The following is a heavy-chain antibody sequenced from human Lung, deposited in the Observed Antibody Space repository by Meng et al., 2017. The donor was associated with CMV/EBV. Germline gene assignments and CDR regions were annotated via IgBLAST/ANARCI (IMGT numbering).Heavy chain of an antibody. CDR3: ARDPDYADVLDH. Sequence: GGSLRLXCAASGFTFSDYWMSWVRQTPGKGLEWVANIQKDGGEKYYVDSVKGRFTISRENAKNSVYLQINNLRADDTAVYYCARDPDYADVLDHWGQGTLVTVSS. J-gene: IGHJ4*02. CDR1: GFTFSDYW. D-gene: IGHD4-17*01. CDR2: IQKDGGEK. V-gene: IGHV3-7*01.